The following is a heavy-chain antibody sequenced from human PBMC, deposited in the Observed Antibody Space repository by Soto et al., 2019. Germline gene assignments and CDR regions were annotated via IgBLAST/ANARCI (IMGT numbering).Heavy chain of an antibody. CDR1: GFTFGTYA. CDR2: ISFDGNNK. Sequence: WGPLRLSCAASGFTFGTYAMRCVLQAPGNGLEWVAVISFDGNNKFYADSVKGRFTVSRDNSKNTLYVQMNSLRVEDTAVYYCAKAGGDDGTTNWFDPRGQGTLVTVLL. J-gene: IGHJ5*02. CDR3: AKAGGDDGTTNWFDP. V-gene: IGHV3-30-3*01. D-gene: IGHD3-16*01.